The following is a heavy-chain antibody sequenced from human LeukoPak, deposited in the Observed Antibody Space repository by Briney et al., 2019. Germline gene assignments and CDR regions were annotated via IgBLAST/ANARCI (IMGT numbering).Heavy chain of an antibody. V-gene: IGHV3-11*01. D-gene: IGHD5-12*01. J-gene: IGHJ6*02. CDR2: ISSSGSTI. CDR1: GFTFSDYY. Sequence: PGGSLRLSCAASGFTFSDYYMSWIRQAPGKGLEWVSYISSSGSTIYYADSVKGRFTISRDNAKNSLYLQMNSLRAEDTAVYYCARTPHSSGYDPYYYYGMDVWGQGTTVTVSS. CDR3: ARTPHSSGYDPYYYYGMDV.